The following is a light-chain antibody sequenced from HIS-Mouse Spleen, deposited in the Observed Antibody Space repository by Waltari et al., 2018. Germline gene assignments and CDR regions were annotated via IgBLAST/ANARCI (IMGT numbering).Light chain of an antibody. CDR3: CSYAGSSTVV. V-gene: IGLV2-23*01. CDR1: SSDVGIYNL. CDR2: EGS. Sequence: QSALTQPASVSGSPGQSITIPCTATSSDVGIYNLVSWYQQHPGKAPKLMIYEGSKRPSGVSNRFSGSKSGNTASLTISGLQAEDEADYYCCSYAGSSTVVFGGGTKLTVL. J-gene: IGLJ2*01.